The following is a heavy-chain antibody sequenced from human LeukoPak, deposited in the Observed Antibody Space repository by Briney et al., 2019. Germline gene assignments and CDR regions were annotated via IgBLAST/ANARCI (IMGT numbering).Heavy chain of an antibody. CDR3: ARARGGRYFDWLSAYYFDY. D-gene: IGHD3-9*01. CDR1: GGSISSYY. CDR2: IYYSGST. V-gene: IGHV4-59*01. Sequence: SETLSLTCTVSGGSISSYYWSWIRQPPGKGLEWIGYIYYSGSTNYNPSLKSRVTISVDTSKNQFPLKLSSVTAADTAVYYCARARGGRYFDWLSAYYFDYWGQGTLVTVSS. J-gene: IGHJ4*02.